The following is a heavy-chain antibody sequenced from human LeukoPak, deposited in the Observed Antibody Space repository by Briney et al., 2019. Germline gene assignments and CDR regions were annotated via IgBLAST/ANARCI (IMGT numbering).Heavy chain of an antibody. CDR2: INAGNGNT. D-gene: IGHD1-26*01. CDR1: GYTFTSYA. CDR3: ARDGWELRSLAYYFDY. Sequence: ASVKVSCKASGYTFTSYAMHWVRQAPGQRLEWMGWINAGNGNTKYSQKFQGRVTITRDTSASTAYMEPSSLRSEDTAVYYCARDGWELRSLAYYFDYWGQGTLVTVSS. J-gene: IGHJ4*02. V-gene: IGHV1-3*01.